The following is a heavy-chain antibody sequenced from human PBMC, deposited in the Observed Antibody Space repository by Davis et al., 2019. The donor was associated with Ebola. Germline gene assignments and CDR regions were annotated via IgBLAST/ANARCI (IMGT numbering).Heavy chain of an antibody. D-gene: IGHD1-26*01. CDR2: IGGSGVGT. V-gene: IGHV3-23*01. CDR1: GFSFTNYA. Sequence: GESLKISCAASGFSFTNYAMSWVRQAPGKGLQWVSYIGGSGVGTYYADSVKGRFTISRDNSKSTLYLQMNSLRAEDTAVYYCAKGTYSGYWGQGTLVTVSS. J-gene: IGHJ4*02. CDR3: AKGTYSGY.